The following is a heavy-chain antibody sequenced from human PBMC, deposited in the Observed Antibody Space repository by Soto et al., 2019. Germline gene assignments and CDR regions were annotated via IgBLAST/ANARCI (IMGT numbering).Heavy chain of an antibody. D-gene: IGHD6-13*01. CDR1: GGSFSGYY. Sequence: PWEALSLTCAVYGGSFSGYYWSWIRQPPGKGLEWIGEINHSGSTNYNPSLKSRVTISVDTSKNQFSLKLSSVTAADTAVYYCARAPSWYGWFDPWGQGTLVTVSS. J-gene: IGHJ5*02. CDR2: INHSGST. V-gene: IGHV4-34*01. CDR3: ARAPSWYGWFDP.